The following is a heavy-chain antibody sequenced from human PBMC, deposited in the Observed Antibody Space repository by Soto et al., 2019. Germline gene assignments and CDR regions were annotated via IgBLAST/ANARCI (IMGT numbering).Heavy chain of an antibody. J-gene: IGHJ6*02. V-gene: IGHV3-74*01. CDR1: GFTFSSYW. CDR2: INSDGSST. CDR3: ARGGRSSTTRCMDV. Sequence: PGGSLRLSCAASGFTFSSYWMHWVRQAPGKGLVWVSRINSDGSSTSYADSVKCRFTISRANAKNTLYLQMNSLRAEDTAVYYCARGGRSSTTRCMDVWGQGTTVTVSS. D-gene: IGHD2-2*01.